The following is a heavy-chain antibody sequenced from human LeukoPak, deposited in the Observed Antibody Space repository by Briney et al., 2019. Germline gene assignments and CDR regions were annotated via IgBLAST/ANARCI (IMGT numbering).Heavy chain of an antibody. V-gene: IGHV4-59*01. J-gene: IGHJ4*02. CDR1: GGSINTYY. Sequence: SETLSLTCTDSGGSINTYYWSWVRQPPGMGLEWIGYIYYSGYTNYNPSLKSRVTISVDTSKNQLSLKLKSVTAADTAVYYCARVLAASGWYLFDYWGQGTLVTVSS. CDR3: ARVLAASGWYLFDY. CDR2: IYYSGYT. D-gene: IGHD6-19*01.